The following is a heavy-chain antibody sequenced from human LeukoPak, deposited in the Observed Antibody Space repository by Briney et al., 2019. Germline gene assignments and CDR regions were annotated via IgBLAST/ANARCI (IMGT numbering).Heavy chain of an antibody. CDR3: ARPPALWFGDRVGWFDP. CDR2: IYYSGST. D-gene: IGHD3-10*01. J-gene: IGHJ5*02. V-gene: IGHV4-39*01. Sequence: SETLSLTCTVSGGSISSSSYYWGWIRQPPGKGLEWIGSIYYSGSTYYNPSLKSRVTISVDTSKNQFSLKLSSVTAADTAVYYCARPPALWFGDRVGWFDPWGQGTLVTVSS. CDR1: GGSISSSSYY.